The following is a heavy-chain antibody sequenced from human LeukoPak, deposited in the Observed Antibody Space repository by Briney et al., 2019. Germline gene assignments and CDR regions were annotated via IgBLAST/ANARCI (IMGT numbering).Heavy chain of an antibody. CDR2: ISAYNSNT. D-gene: IGHD6-13*01. CDR3: ARDRPGAAAGTGDY. Sequence: ASVTVSCKASGCTFTSYGINWVRQAPAQGLEWMGWISAYNSNTNYAKKFQGRVTMTTATSTSTAYMELRSLRSDDTAVYYCARDRPGAAAGTGDYWGQGTLVTVSS. J-gene: IGHJ4*02. V-gene: IGHV1-18*01. CDR1: GCTFTSYG.